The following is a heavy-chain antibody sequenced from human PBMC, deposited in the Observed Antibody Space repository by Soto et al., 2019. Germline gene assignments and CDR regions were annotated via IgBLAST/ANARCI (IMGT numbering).Heavy chain of an antibody. J-gene: IGHJ4*02. D-gene: IGHD2-15*01. V-gene: IGHV3-30*03. CDR2: ISSDGINK. CDR1: GFTFSNNG. Sequence: QVQLVESGGGAVQPGRSLRLSCAASGFTFSNNGIHWVRQAPGKGLEWVAVISSDGINKYYSDSVKGRATISRDNSKNSLFLPMNSLRVDDTAVYYCAMDLYGGSSRFDYWGQGTLVTVSS. CDR3: AMDLYGGSSRFDY.